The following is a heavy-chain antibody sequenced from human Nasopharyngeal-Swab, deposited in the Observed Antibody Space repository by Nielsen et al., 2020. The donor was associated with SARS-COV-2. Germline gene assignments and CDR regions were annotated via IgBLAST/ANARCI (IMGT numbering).Heavy chain of an antibody. D-gene: IGHD5-24*01. J-gene: IGHJ6*02. V-gene: IGHV4-4*07. CDR3: ARAGRVGDAYTGLDV. Sequence: SETLSLTCSVSGGSIISTSYYWTWIRQPAGDQLEWIGRIFSSGNTNYNPSLKSRVTMSVDTSTNQVSLKLNSLTATDTAVYYCARAGRVGDAYTGLDVWGQGTTVTVSS. CDR1: GGSIISTSYY. CDR2: IFSSGNT.